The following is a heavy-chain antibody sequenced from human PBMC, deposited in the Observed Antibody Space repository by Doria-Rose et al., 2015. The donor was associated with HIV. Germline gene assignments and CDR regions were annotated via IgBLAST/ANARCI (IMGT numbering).Heavy chain of an antibody. CDR1: GGSISSGSYY. J-gene: IGHJ4*02. D-gene: IGHD6-13*01. V-gene: IGHV4-61*02. CDR3: ASLYSSSPYYFDY. Sequence: QVQLQESGPGLVKPSQTLSLTCTVSGGSISSGSYYWSWIRQPAGKGLEWIGRIYISGSTNYNPSLKSRVTISIDTSKNQFSLKLRSVTAADTAVYYCASLYSSSPYYFDYWGQGTLVTVSS. CDR2: IYISGST.